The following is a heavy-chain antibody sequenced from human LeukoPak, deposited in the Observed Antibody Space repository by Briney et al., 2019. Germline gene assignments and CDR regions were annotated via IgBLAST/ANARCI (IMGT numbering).Heavy chain of an antibody. J-gene: IGHJ3*02. CDR3: ARIGCSSTSCYVTPGAGAFDI. V-gene: IGHV4-59*01. Sequence: PSETLSLTCTVSGDSISTYYWSWIRQPPGKGLEWIGYIYYSGSTNYNPSLKSRVTISVDTSKNQFSLKLSSVTAADTAVYYCARIGCSSTSCYVTPGAGAFDIWGQGTMVTVSS. CDR2: IYYSGST. CDR1: GDSISTYY. D-gene: IGHD2-2*01.